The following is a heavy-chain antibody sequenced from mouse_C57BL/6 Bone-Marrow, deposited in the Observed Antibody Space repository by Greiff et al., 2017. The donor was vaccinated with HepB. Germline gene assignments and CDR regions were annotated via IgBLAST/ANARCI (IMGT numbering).Heavy chain of an antibody. J-gene: IGHJ4*01. CDR1: GFTFSSYA. V-gene: IGHV5-4*03. CDR3: ARADGNYVYAMDY. CDR2: ISDGGSYT. Sequence: EVKLMESGGGLVKPGGSLKLSCAASGFTFSSYAMSWVRQTPEKRLEWVATISDGGSYTYYPDNVKGRFTISRDNAKNNLYLQMSHLKSEDTAMYYCARADGNYVYAMDYWGQGTSVTVSS. D-gene: IGHD2-1*01.